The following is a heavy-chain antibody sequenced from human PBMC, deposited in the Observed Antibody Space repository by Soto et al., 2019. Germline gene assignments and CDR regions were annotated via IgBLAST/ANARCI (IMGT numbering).Heavy chain of an antibody. V-gene: IGHV1-3*01. J-gene: IGHJ4*02. CDR2: INAGNGNT. D-gene: IGHD3-10*01. CDR3: AKASGWNRDFDY. CDR1: GYSFITYA. Sequence: ASVKVSCKASGYSFITYAMHWVRQAPGQRLEWMGWINAGNGNTKYSQKFQGRVTITRDTSADTAYMELSSLRSEDTAVYYCAKASGWNRDFDYWGQGTLVTVSS.